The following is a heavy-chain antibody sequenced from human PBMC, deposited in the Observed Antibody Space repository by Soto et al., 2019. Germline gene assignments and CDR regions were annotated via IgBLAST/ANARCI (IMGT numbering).Heavy chain of an antibody. CDR3: ARWGTTGGLDV. CDR1: GFTFRSYV. D-gene: IGHD3-16*01. CDR2: TSYDGSGK. Sequence: QVPLVESGGGVVQPGTSLRVSCVGSGFTFRSYVIHWVHQAPGKGLEWVALTSYDGSGKYYGDSVRGRFTISRDNSRNTVDLQMDSLRLEDTALYYCARWGTTGGLDVWGQGTLVSVSS. J-gene: IGHJ1*01. V-gene: IGHV3-30*19.